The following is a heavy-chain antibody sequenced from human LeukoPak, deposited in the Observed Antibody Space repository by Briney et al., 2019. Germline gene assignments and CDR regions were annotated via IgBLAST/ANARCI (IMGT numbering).Heavy chain of an antibody. CDR3: ARGGSTAYVFDC. CDR1: GFTFSTYA. D-gene: IGHD5-12*01. V-gene: IGHV3-23*01. CDR2: ISTSGDGT. Sequence: GGSLRLSCAASGFTFSTYAMTWVRQAPGKGLEWVAGISTSGDGTYYADSVKGRFTISRDNSKNTLCLQMSSLRPGDTAVYYCARGGSTAYVFDCWGQGALITVSA. J-gene: IGHJ4*02.